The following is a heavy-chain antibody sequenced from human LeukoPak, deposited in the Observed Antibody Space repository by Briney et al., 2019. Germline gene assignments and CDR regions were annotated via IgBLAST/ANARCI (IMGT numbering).Heavy chain of an antibody. V-gene: IGHV3-66*01. J-gene: IGHJ4*02. CDR1: GFAVSSNY. CDR3: ARDNEHYFYY. D-gene: IGHD1-1*01. Sequence: PGGSLRLSCAASGFAVSSNYMSWVRQAPGKGLEWVSVIYSGGSTYYADSVKGRFTISRDNSKNTLYLQMNRLRAEDTAVYYCARDNEHYFYYWGQGTLVTVSS. CDR2: IYSGGST.